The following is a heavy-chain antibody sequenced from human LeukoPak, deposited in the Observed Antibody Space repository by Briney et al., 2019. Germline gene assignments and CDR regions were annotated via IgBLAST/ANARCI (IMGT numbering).Heavy chain of an antibody. CDR3: ARHAHYGSNLFDY. V-gene: IGHV3-7*01. CDR1: GFTFSSYW. D-gene: IGHD4/OR15-4a*01. Sequence: GGSLRLSCAASGFTFSSYWMSWVRQAPGKGLEWVASIKEDGSEKYYVDSVKGRFTISRDNAKNSLYLQMNSLRAEDTAVYYCARHAHYGSNLFDYWGQGTLVTVSS. J-gene: IGHJ4*02. CDR2: IKEDGSEK.